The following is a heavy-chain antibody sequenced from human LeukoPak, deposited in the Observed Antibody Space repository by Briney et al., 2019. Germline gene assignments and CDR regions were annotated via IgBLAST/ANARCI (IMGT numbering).Heavy chain of an antibody. CDR3: ARVSIAARLRRSDFDY. CDR1: GGSFSGYY. V-gene: IGHV4-34*01. Sequence: SETLSLTCAVHGGSFSGYYWSWIRQPPGKGLEWIGEINHSGSTNYNPSLKSRVTISVDTSKNQFSLKLSSVTAADTAVYYCARVSIAARLRRSDFDYWGQGTLVTVSS. D-gene: IGHD6-6*01. CDR2: INHSGST. J-gene: IGHJ4*02.